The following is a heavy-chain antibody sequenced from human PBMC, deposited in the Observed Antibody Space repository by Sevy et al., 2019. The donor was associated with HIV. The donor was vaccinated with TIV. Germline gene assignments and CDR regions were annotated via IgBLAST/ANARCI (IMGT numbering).Heavy chain of an antibody. J-gene: IGHJ6*02. CDR3: ARGAGGTLPSYYYYGLNI. CDR2: IYPGGSDT. CDR1: GYKFSDYW. D-gene: IGHD3-16*01. Sequence: GESLKISCQSSGYKFSDYWIAWVRQMPGKGLEWMGIIYPGGSDTRYSPSLQGQVTISVDKSISTAYLEWSSLKASDTAIYYCARGAGGTLPSYYYYGLNIWGQGTTVTVSS. V-gene: IGHV5-51*01.